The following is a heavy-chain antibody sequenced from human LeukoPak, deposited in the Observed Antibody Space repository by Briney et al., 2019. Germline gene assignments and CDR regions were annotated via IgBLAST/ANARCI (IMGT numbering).Heavy chain of an antibody. J-gene: IGHJ4*02. CDR2: IYYSGST. V-gene: IGHV4-61*01. Sequence: PSETLSLTCAVSGGSVSSGTYYWSWIRQPPGKGLEWIGYIYYSGSTNYNPSLKSRVTISVDTSKNQFSLKLSSVTAADTAVYYCARDRVRGNSNPFFDYWGQGTLVTVSS. CDR3: ARDRVRGNSNPFFDY. CDR1: GGSVSSGTYY. D-gene: IGHD4-11*01.